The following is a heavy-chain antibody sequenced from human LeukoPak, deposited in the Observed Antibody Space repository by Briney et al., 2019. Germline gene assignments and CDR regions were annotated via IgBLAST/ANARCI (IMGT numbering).Heavy chain of an antibody. Sequence: PGGSLRLSCAASGFTFSSYAMSWVRQAPGKGLEWVSAISGSGGSTYYADSVKGRFTISRDNAKNSLCLQMHSLRAEDTAVYYCARDTGSGWYDYFDYWGQGTLVTVSS. CDR1: GFTFSSYA. D-gene: IGHD6-19*01. V-gene: IGHV3-23*01. CDR3: ARDTGSGWYDYFDY. CDR2: ISGSGGST. J-gene: IGHJ4*02.